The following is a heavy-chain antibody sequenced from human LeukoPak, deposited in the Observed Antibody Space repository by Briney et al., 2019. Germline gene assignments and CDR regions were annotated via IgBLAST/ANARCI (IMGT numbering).Heavy chain of an antibody. Sequence: GGSLRLSCAASGFSFDIYEMTWVRQAPGKGLEWISFISSSRNVIYYADSVKGRFTISRDNGENSLYLKMKSLRAEDTAVYYCAGSRYPEPQDLDYWGQGTPVIVSS. V-gene: IGHV3-48*03. D-gene: IGHD2-15*01. CDR2: ISSSRNVI. CDR3: AGSRYPEPQDLDY. CDR1: GFSFDIYE. J-gene: IGHJ4*02.